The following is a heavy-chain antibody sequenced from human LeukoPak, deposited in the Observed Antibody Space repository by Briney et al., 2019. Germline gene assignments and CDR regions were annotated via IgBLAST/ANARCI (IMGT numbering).Heavy chain of an antibody. D-gene: IGHD6-19*01. CDR1: GFTFSDYR. Sequence: GGSLRLSCAASGFTFSDYRMNWVRQAPGKGLEWISYISNDLSTIHYADSVKGRFTISRDNAKNSLYLQVNSLRAEDTAVYYCARVAVAAQTDYWGQGTLVTVSS. V-gene: IGHV3-48*04. CDR2: ISNDLSTI. CDR3: ARVAVAAQTDY. J-gene: IGHJ4*02.